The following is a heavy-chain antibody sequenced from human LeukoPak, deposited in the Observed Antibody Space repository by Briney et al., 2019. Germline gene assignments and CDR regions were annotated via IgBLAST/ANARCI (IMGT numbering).Heavy chain of an antibody. D-gene: IGHD1-26*01. CDR2: ISGSGGNT. CDR3: AKVRYSGSHQGAFDI. CDR1: GFTFSSYA. V-gene: IGHV3-23*01. Sequence: GGSLRLSCAASGFTFSSYAMSWVRQAPGKGLEWVSAISGSGGNTYYADSVKGRFTISRDNSKNTLYLQMNSLRAEDTAVYYCAKVRYSGSHQGAFDIWGQGTMVTVSS. J-gene: IGHJ3*02.